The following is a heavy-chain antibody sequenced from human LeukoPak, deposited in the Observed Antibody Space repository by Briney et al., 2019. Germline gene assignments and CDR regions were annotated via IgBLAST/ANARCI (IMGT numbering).Heavy chain of an antibody. Sequence: GGSLRLSCAASGFTFDDYAMHWVRQAPGKGLEWVSGISWNSGSIGYADSVKGRFTISRDNAKNSLYLQMNSLRAEDTAVYYCARVRVVRGVTYYYMDVWGKGTTVTISS. V-gene: IGHV3-9*01. J-gene: IGHJ6*03. CDR3: ARVRVVRGVTYYYMDV. D-gene: IGHD3-10*01. CDR2: ISWNSGSI. CDR1: GFTFDDYA.